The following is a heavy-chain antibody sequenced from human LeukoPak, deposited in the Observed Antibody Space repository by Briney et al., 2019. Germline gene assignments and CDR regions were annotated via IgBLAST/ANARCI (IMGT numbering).Heavy chain of an antibody. D-gene: IGHD5-12*01. CDR3: ARDIVATIRGGLYYYYYYMDV. V-gene: IGHV4-4*02. Sequence: NPSGTLSLTCAVSGGSISSSNWWSWVRQPPGKGLEWIGSIYYSGGTYYNPSLKSRVTISVDTSKNQFSLKLSSVTAADTAVYYCARDIVATIRGGLYYYYYYMDVWGKGTTVTVSS. CDR1: GGSISSSNW. J-gene: IGHJ6*03. CDR2: IYYSGGT.